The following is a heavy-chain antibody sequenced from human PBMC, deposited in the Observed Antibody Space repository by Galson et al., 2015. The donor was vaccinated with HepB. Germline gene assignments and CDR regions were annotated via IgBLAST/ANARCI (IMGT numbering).Heavy chain of an antibody. CDR2: IYYSGST. Sequence: LSLTCTVSGGSISSYYWSWIRQPPGKGLEWIGYIYYSGSTNYNPFLKSRVTISVDTSKNQFSLKLSSVTAADTAVYYCAREGSGYRGAFDIWGQGTMVTVSS. D-gene: IGHD3-22*01. CDR1: GGSISSYY. V-gene: IGHV4-59*01. J-gene: IGHJ3*02. CDR3: AREGSGYRGAFDI.